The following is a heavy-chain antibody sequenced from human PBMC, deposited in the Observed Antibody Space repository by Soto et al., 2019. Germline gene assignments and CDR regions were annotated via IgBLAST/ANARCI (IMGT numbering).Heavy chain of an antibody. Sequence: SETLSLTCTVSGGSISSHYWSWIRQPPGKGLDWIGYIYYSGSTNYNPSLKSRVTISVDTSKNQFSLKLSSVTAADTAVYYCARDLDGSDASDIWGQGTMVTVSS. CDR3: ARDLDGSDASDI. V-gene: IGHV4-59*11. D-gene: IGHD6-25*01. J-gene: IGHJ3*02. CDR2: IYYSGST. CDR1: GGSISSHY.